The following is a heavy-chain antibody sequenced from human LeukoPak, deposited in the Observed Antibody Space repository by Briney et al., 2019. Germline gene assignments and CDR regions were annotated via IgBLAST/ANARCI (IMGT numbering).Heavy chain of an antibody. CDR2: ISYDGSNK. CDR1: GFTFSSYA. J-gene: IGHJ4*02. D-gene: IGHD3-9*01. V-gene: IGHV3-30*04. CDR3: AKDGNYDILTGYYMGFDH. Sequence: PGRSLRLSCAASGFTFSSYAMHWVRQAPGKGLEWVAVISYDGSNKYYADSVKGRFTVSRDNSRNTLYLQMNSLRAEDTAVYYCAKDGNYDILTGYYMGFDHWGQGTLVTVSS.